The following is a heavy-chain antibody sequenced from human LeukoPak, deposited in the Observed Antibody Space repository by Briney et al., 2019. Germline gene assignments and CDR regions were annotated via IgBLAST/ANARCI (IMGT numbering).Heavy chain of an antibody. CDR2: IRSDGSNK. CDR3: ARGSDWSHYFDY. V-gene: IGHV3-30*02. CDR1: GFSFSSYG. J-gene: IGHJ4*02. D-gene: IGHD6-19*01. Sequence: AGGSLRLSCAGSGFSFSSYGMHWVRQAPGKGLEWMAFIRSDGSNKYYADSVKGRFTISRDNSKNTLYLQMNSLRVEDTAVYYCARGSDWSHYFDYWGQGTLVTVSS.